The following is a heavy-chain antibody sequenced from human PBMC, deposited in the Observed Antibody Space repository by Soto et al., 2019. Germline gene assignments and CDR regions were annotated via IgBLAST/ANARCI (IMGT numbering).Heavy chain of an antibody. CDR3: AKGKTSGSLSGFDY. J-gene: IGHJ4*02. V-gene: IGHV3-23*01. CDR1: GLTFSTYA. CDR2: ISNSGVST. Sequence: EVQLLESGGGLVQPGGSLRLSCAAPGLTFSTYAMSWVRQAPGKGLEWVSGISNSGVSTYYADSVKGRFTISRDNSKNTVYLQMNRMRAEDTALYYGAKGKTSGSLSGFDYWGKGTLVTVSS. D-gene: IGHD1-26*01.